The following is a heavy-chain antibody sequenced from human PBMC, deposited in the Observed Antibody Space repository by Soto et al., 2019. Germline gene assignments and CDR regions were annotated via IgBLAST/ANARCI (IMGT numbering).Heavy chain of an antibody. V-gene: IGHV1-69*01. CDR1: GGTFSSHS. Sequence: VQLMQSGAEVKKPGSSVKVSCKASGGTFSSHSINWARQGPGQGLEWMGGIITLFGTSNYAQNFQGRVTISADQATGNAYMALNSLTSDDTAVYYSAREVGYGDFSAALLAWGQGTLVTVSS. D-gene: IGHD2-21*02. CDR2: IITLFGTS. CDR3: AREVGYGDFSAALLA. J-gene: IGHJ5*02.